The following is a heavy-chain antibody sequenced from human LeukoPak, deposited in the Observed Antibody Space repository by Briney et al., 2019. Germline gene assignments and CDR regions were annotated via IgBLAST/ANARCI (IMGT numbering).Heavy chain of an antibody. J-gene: IGHJ4*02. Sequence: GGSLGLSCAASAFTFSNYAMHWVRQAPGKGLEWVAVVFFDGDTKYYADSVKGRFTISRDNSKNTLYLQMNSLRPEDTAVYYCARDVRGPTGYDSSGRDTFDSWGQGTLVTVSS. CDR1: AFTFSNYA. D-gene: IGHD3-22*01. V-gene: IGHV3-30*04. CDR3: ARDVRGPTGYDSSGRDTFDS. CDR2: VFFDGDTK.